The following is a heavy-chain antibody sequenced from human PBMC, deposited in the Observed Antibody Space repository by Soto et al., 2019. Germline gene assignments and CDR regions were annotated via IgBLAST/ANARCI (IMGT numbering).Heavy chain of an antibody. CDR1: GYPFTSFS. D-gene: IGHD6-19*01. CDR3: ARHVPYSSGWYYFDY. CDR2: IDPSDSYT. J-gene: IGHJ4*02. V-gene: IGHV5-10-1*01. Sequence: GESLKLCCKGSGYPFTSFSITWVRQMPGKGLEWLGRIDPSDSYTNYGPSFQGHVTISADKSISTAYLQWGSLKASDTAMYYCARHVPYSSGWYYFDYWGQGTLVTVSS.